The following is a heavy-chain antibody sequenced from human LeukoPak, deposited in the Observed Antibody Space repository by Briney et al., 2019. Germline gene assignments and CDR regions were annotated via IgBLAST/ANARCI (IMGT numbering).Heavy chain of an antibody. D-gene: IGHD5-24*01. CDR3: ARDQSVEMDAFDV. J-gene: IGHJ3*01. CDR2: VSHNGST. CDR1: GFTFSSYS. V-gene: IGHV4-34*01. Sequence: GSLRLSCAASGFTFSSYSMNWVRQAPGKGLEWIGEVSHNGSTVYNPSLESRITISVDTSKKQFSLRVSSVTVADAAVYYCARDQSVEMDAFDVWGQGTMVTVSS.